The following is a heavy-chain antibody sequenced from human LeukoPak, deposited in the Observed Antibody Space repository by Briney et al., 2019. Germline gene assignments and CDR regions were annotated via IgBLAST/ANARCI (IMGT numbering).Heavy chain of an antibody. D-gene: IGHD4-17*01. CDR3: ARDHGDYLKWFDP. CDR2: IYYSGST. CDR1: DGSFSSSY. V-gene: IGHV4-59*01. J-gene: IGHJ5*02. Sequence: SETLSLTCTVSDGSFSSSYWSWIRQPPGKGLEWIGSIYYSGSTNYNPSLKSRVTISVDTSKNQFSLKLGSVTAADTAVYYCARDHGDYLKWFDPWGQGTLVTVSS.